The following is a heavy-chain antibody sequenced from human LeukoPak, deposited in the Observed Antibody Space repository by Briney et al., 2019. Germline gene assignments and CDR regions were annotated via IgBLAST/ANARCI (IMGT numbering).Heavy chain of an antibody. V-gene: IGHV4-31*03. Sequence: SQTLSLTCTVSGGSISSGGYYWSWIRQHPRKGLEWIGYIYYSGSTYYNPSLKSRVTISVDTSKNQFSLKLSSVTAADTAVYYCARDSRDGYNYYFDYWGQGTLVTVSS. CDR2: IYYSGST. CDR1: GGSISSGGYY. J-gene: IGHJ4*02. CDR3: ARDSRDGYNYYFDY. D-gene: IGHD5-24*01.